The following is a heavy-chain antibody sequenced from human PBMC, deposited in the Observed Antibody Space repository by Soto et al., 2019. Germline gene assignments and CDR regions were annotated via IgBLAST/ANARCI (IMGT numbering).Heavy chain of an antibody. D-gene: IGHD2-15*01. Sequence: QVQLQESGPGLVKPSQTLSLTCTVSGGSISSGGYYWSWIRQHPGKGLEWIGYIYYSGSTYYNPSLKRRVTISLDTSKNQFSLKLRSVTAADTAVYYCARDLGGYCSGGSCYSRWFDPWGQGTLVTVSS. CDR3: ARDLGGYCSGGSCYSRWFDP. V-gene: IGHV4-31*03. CDR1: GGSISSGGYY. J-gene: IGHJ5*02. CDR2: IYYSGST.